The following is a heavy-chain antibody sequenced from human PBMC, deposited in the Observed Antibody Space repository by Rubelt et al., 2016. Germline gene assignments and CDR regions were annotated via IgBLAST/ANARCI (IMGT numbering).Heavy chain of an antibody. V-gene: IGHV1-3*01. D-gene: IGHD5-18*01. CDR1: GYTFTSYA. Sequence: QVQLVQSGAEVKKPGASVKVSCKASGYTFTSYAMHWVRQAPGQRLEWMGWINAGNGNTKYSQKLQGRVTITRDTCASTAYMELSSLRSEDTAVYYCARLVTAMVTTWGQGTLVTVSS. CDR2: INAGNGNT. CDR3: ARLVTAMVTT. J-gene: IGHJ5*02.